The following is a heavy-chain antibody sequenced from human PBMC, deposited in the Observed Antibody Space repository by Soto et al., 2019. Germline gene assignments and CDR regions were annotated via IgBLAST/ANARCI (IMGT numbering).Heavy chain of an antibody. J-gene: IGHJ6*02. CDR3: AASCVACGGFNYYGMDV. CDR1: GGSISSGGYY. Sequence: QVQLQESGPGLVKPSQTLSLTCTVSGGSISSGGYYWSWIRQHPGKGLEWIGYIYYSGSTYYNPSLKRQVTISVDTSKNQFSLKLSSVTAADTDVYYCAASCVACGGFNYYGMDVWGQGTTVTVSS. V-gene: IGHV4-31*01. CDR2: IYYSGST. D-gene: IGHD5-12*01.